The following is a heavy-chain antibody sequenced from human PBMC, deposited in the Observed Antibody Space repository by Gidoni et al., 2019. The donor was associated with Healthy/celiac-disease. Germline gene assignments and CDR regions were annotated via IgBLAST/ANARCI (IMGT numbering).Heavy chain of an antibody. Sequence: QVQLQQWGAGLLTPSATLSLTCAVYGGSFSGYYWRWLRQPPGKGLEWIGEINHSGSTNYNPSLKSRVTISVDTSKNQFSLKLSSVTAADTAVYYCARRPRRGYCSGGSCYSPWTPGFDYWGQGTLVTVSS. J-gene: IGHJ4*02. CDR1: GGSFSGYY. CDR3: ARRPRRGYCSGGSCYSPWTPGFDY. CDR2: INHSGST. D-gene: IGHD2-15*01. V-gene: IGHV4-34*01.